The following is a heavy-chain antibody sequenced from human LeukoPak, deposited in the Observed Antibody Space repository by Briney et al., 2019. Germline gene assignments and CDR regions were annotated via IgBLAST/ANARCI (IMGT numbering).Heavy chain of an antibody. Sequence: GKSLRLSCAASGFTFSDFGMHWVRQAPGKGLEWVAVISYDGSKKYYAESVKGRFTISRDNSKSTLYLQMNRLRADDKALYYCVKDRSGAAAGIRLDSWGQGTLVTVSS. CDR2: ISYDGSKK. CDR1: GFTFSDFG. D-gene: IGHD6-13*01. V-gene: IGHV3-30*18. J-gene: IGHJ4*02. CDR3: VKDRSGAAAGIRLDS.